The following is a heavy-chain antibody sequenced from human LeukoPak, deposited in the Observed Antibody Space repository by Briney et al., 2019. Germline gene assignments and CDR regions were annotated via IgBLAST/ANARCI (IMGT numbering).Heavy chain of an antibody. CDR3: ARHYYGSGAMDV. J-gene: IGHJ6*04. Sequence: PSGTLSLTCAVSGGSISSSNWWSWVRQPPGKGLEWIGEIYHSGSTNYNPSLNSRVTISVDKSKNQFSLKLSSVPAADTAVYYCARHYYGSGAMDVWGKGTTVTVSS. CDR1: GGSISSSNW. V-gene: IGHV4-4*02. CDR2: IYHSGST. D-gene: IGHD3-10*01.